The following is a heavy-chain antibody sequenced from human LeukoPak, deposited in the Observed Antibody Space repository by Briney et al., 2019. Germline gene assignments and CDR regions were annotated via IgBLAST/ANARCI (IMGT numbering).Heavy chain of an antibody. V-gene: IGHV4-39*01. CDR1: GGSISSYY. CDR3: ARRFLTIDNWFDP. CDR2: IFFSGST. Sequence: PSETLSLTCTVSGGSISSYYWGWIRQPPGKGLDWIGSIFFSGSTYYNPSLKSRVTISVDTSKNQFSLNLSSVTAADTAVYYCARRFLTIDNWFDPWGQGTLVTVSS. J-gene: IGHJ5*02. D-gene: IGHD3-3*01.